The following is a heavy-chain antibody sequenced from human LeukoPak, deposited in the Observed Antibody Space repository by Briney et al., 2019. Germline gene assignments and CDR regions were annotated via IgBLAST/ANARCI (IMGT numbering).Heavy chain of an antibody. CDR1: GGSISTYY. J-gene: IGHJ5*02. Sequence: MASETLSLTCTVSGGSISTYYWNWIRQTPGKGLEWIGHISYGNTDYNPSLKSRVTISVDTSKNQFSLKLTSVTAADTAVYYCARDKAHSYGRYFDPWGQGALVTVSS. CDR3: ARDKAHSYGRYFDP. V-gene: IGHV4-59*01. CDR2: ISYGNT. D-gene: IGHD5-18*01.